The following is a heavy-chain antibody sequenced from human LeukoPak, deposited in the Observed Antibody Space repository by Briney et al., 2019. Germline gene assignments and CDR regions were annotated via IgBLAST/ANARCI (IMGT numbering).Heavy chain of an antibody. D-gene: IGHD6-13*01. CDR1: GYTFTSYY. J-gene: IGHJ6*03. Sequence: GASVKVSCKASGYTFTSYYMHWVRQAPGQGLEWMGWINPNSGGTNYAQKFQGRVTITRNTSISTAYMELSSLRSEDTAVYYCARSSSSWSYYYYYYYMDVWGKGTTVTVSS. CDR3: ARSSSSWSYYYYYYYMDV. V-gene: IGHV1-2*02. CDR2: INPNSGGT.